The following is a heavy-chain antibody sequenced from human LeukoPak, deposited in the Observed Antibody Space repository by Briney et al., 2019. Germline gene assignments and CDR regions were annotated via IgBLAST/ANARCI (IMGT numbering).Heavy chain of an antibody. V-gene: IGHV3-23*01. CDR1: GFTFSSYA. Sequence: GGSLRLSCAASGFTFSSYAMSWVRQAPGKGLEWVSAISGSGGSTYYGASVKGRFTISRDNSKNTLYLQMSSLRVEDTALYYCVKETAFYDHWGPGTLVTVSS. J-gene: IGHJ4*02. CDR3: VKETAFYDH. D-gene: IGHD2/OR15-2a*01. CDR2: ISGSGGST.